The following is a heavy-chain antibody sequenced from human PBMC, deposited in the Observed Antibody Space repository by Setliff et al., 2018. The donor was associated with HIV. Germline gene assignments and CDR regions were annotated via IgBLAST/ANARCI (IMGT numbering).Heavy chain of an antibody. CDR1: GGSISSYY. J-gene: IGHJ6*03. Sequence: PSETLSLTCTVSGGSISSYYWSWIRQPPGKGLEWIGYIYYSGSTYYNPSLKSRVTISVDTSKNQFSLKLSSVTAADTAAYYCARVPTNPDFYYYYMDVWGKGTTVTVSS. CDR3: ARVPTNPDFYYYYMDV. V-gene: IGHV4-59*12. CDR2: IYYSGST.